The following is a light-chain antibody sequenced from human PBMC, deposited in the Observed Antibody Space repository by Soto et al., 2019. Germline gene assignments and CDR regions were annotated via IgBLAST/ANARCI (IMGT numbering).Light chain of an antibody. CDR3: QLRREWPLT. Sequence: EIVLTQSPATLSLSPGERATLSCRASQSVSSYLAWYQQKPGQAPRLLISDASNRATGIPARFSGSGSGTAFAVTVSSVERAEFAVYYCQLRREWPLTCGGGTEVEI. CDR1: QSVSSY. CDR2: DAS. J-gene: IGKJ4*01. V-gene: IGKV3-11*01.